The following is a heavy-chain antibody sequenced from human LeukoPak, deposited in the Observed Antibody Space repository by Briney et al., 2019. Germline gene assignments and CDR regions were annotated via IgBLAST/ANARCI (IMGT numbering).Heavy chain of an antibody. J-gene: IGHJ6*02. CDR2: IKQAGSDK. Sequence: GGSLRLSCAASGFTFSSFWMSWVRQAPGKGLEWVANIKQAGSDKYYADSVKGRFTISRDNSKNTLYLQMNSLRAEDTAVYYCARDRRYCSSTSCLQYYYYYGMDVWGQGTTVTVSS. D-gene: IGHD2-2*01. V-gene: IGHV3-7*01. CDR3: ARDRRYCSSTSCLQYYYYYGMDV. CDR1: GFTFSSFW.